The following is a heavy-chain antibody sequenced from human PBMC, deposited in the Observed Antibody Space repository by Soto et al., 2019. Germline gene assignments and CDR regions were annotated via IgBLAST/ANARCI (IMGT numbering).Heavy chain of an antibody. CDR1: GGSFSVYY. CDR3: ARDEPGLRFLGY. Sequence: QVQLQQWGAGLLKPSETLSLTCAVYGGSFSVYYWSWIRQSPGKGLERLGEINHSGSTNYNPSLKSRVTISVDTSKNQFSLKLSSVTAADTAVYYCARDEPGLRFLGYWGQGTRVTVSS. V-gene: IGHV4-34*01. CDR2: INHSGST. D-gene: IGHD3-3*01. J-gene: IGHJ4*02.